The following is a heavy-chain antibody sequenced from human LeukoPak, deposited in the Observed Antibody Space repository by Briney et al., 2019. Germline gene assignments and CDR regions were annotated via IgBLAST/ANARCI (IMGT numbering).Heavy chain of an antibody. D-gene: IGHD3-10*01. V-gene: IGHV1-69*05. J-gene: IGHJ6*03. CDR2: IISIFGTA. CDR3: ARAGGLLSYYYMDV. Sequence: GASVKVSCEASGGTFTSYAISWVRQAPGQGLEWMGGIISIFGTANYAQKFQGRVTITTDESTSTAYMELSSLRSEDTAVYYCARAGGLLSYYYMDVWGKGTTVTVSS. CDR1: GGTFTSYA.